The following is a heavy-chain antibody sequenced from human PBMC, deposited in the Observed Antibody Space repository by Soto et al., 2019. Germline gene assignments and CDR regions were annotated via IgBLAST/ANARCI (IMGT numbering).Heavy chain of an antibody. CDR2: ISYDGSNK. J-gene: IGHJ6*02. CDR1: GFTFSSYG. D-gene: IGHD3-9*01. V-gene: IGHV3-30*18. CDR3: AKLGYFDWLLSDDYYYYGMDV. Sequence: LRLSCAASGFTFSSYGMHWVRQAPGKGLEWVAVISYDGSNKYYADSVKGRFTISRDNSKNTLYLQMNSLRAEDTAVYYCAKLGYFDWLLSDDYYYYGMDVWGQGTTVTVSS.